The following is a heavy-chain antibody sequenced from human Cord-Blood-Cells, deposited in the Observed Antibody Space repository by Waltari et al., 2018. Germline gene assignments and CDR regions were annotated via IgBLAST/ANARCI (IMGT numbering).Heavy chain of an antibody. Sequence: QVQLHQWGAGLLKPSETLSLTCAVYGGSFSGYYWTCIRQPPGKGLEWIGEINHSGSTNSNPSLKSRVTISVDTSKNQFSLKLSSVTAADTAVYYCASFEYWGQGTLVTVSS. CDR1: GGSFSGYY. J-gene: IGHJ4*02. CDR3: ASFEY. V-gene: IGHV4-34*01. CDR2: INHSGST.